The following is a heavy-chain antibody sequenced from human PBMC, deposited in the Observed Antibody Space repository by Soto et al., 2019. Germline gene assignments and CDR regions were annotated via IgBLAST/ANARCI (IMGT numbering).Heavy chain of an antibody. CDR3: ARGRVDGGELDL. V-gene: IGHV3-33*01. D-gene: IGHD1-26*01. CDR2: IWYDASNK. J-gene: IGHJ4*02. Sequence: VKLVESGGGVVQPGRSLRLSCAASGLTFRTYGMYWVRQAPGKGLECVAVIWYDASNKYYADSVKGRFTISRDNSENTLYLQMNSLRAEDTAVYYCARGRVDGGELDLWGQGTLVTVSS. CDR1: GLTFRTYG.